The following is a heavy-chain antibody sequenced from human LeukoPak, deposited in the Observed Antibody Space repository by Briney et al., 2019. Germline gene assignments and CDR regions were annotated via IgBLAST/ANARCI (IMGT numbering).Heavy chain of an antibody. D-gene: IGHD5-18*01. CDR2: INTNTGNP. J-gene: IGHJ6*02. CDR1: GYTFTSYA. CDR3: ARSEYSYGVREKPLFSDYYYGMDV. Sequence: ASVKVSCKASGYTFTSYAMNWVRQAPGQGLEWMGWINTNTGNPTYAQGFTGRFVFSLDTSVSTAYLQISSLKAEDTAVYYCARSEYSYGVREKPLFSDYYYGMDVWGQGTTVTVSS. V-gene: IGHV7-4-1*02.